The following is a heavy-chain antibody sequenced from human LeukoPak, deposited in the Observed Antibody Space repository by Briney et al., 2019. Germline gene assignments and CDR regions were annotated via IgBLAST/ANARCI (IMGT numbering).Heavy chain of an antibody. V-gene: IGHV3-9*01. Sequence: GGSLRLSCAASGFTFDDYAMHWVRQAPGKGLEWVSGIGWNSGSIVYADSVKGRFTTSRQNAKNSLFLQMNSLRAEDTALYYCAKDKRGYNYGVFDYRGQGTLVTVSS. J-gene: IGHJ4*02. D-gene: IGHD5-18*01. CDR1: GFTFDDYA. CDR2: IGWNSGSI. CDR3: AKDKRGYNYGVFDY.